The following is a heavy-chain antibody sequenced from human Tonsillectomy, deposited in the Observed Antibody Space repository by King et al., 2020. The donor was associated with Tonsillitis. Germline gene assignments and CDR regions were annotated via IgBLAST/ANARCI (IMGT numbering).Heavy chain of an antibody. J-gene: IGHJ4*02. V-gene: IGHV1-8*01. Sequence: VQLVESGAEVKKPGASVKVSCEASGYTFTTFDINWVRQATGQGLEWMGWVNPNSGNTGYAKKFQGRVTMTKNTSINTAYMELSSLGSEDTAVYYCARECQDYYFDYWGQGTLVTVFS. CDR2: VNPNSGNT. CDR1: GYTFTTFD. CDR3: ARECQDYYFDY.